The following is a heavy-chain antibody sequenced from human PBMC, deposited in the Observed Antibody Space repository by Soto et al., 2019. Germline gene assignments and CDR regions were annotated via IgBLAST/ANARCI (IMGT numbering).Heavy chain of an antibody. CDR1: GFIFRNYW. J-gene: IGHJ4*02. CDR3: ARIGYRSSSLDY. Sequence: GGSLRLSGAASGFIFRNYWMTWARQAPGKGLEWVANIKQDGGQKSYVDSVKGRFTISRDNARNSLYLQISSRRGEDTAMYYCARIGYRSSSLDYWGLGTLVTVSS. CDR2: IKQDGGQK. D-gene: IGHD6-6*01. V-gene: IGHV3-7*03.